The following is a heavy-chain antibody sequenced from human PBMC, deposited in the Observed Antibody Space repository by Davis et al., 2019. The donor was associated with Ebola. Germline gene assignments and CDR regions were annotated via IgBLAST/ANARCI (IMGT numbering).Heavy chain of an antibody. CDR2: TYYNSKWYS. D-gene: IGHD5-12*01. CDR1: VDSVSINSAG. V-gene: IGHV6-1*01. Sequence: HSQTLSLTCAISVDSVSINSAGWTWIRQSPSRGLEWLGRTYYNSKWYSDYATSVRGRITINADTSGNKFYLQLNSVTPDDTAVYYCTRGWLRGWFDPWGQGTQVIVSS. CDR3: TRGWLRGWFDP. J-gene: IGHJ5*02.